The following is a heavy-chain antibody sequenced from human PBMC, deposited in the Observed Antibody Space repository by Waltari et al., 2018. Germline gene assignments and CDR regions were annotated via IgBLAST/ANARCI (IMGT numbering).Heavy chain of an antibody. CDR3: ARGDRRGAYFDY. V-gene: IGHV4-34*01. CDR2: INHSGST. Sequence: QVQLQQWGAGLLKPSETLSLTCAVHGGSFSGYYWSWIRQPPGKGLEWIGEINHSGSTNYNPSLKSRVTISVDTSKNQFSLKLSSVTAADTAVYYCARGDRRGAYFDYWGQGTLVTVSS. D-gene: IGHD3-16*01. CDR1: GGSFSGYY. J-gene: IGHJ4*02.